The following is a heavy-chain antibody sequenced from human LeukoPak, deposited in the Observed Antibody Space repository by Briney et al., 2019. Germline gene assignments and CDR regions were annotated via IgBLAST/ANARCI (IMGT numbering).Heavy chain of an antibody. D-gene: IGHD2-2*02. CDR2: ISSSGSTI. Sequence: GGSLRLSCAASGFTFSSYEMNWVRQAQGKGLEWVSYISSSGSTIYYADSVRGRFTISRDNAKNSLYLQMNSLRAEDTAVYYCAREPRDIVVVPAAIGDAFDIWGQGTMVTVSS. V-gene: IGHV3-48*03. CDR1: GFTFSSYE. J-gene: IGHJ3*02. CDR3: AREPRDIVVVPAAIGDAFDI.